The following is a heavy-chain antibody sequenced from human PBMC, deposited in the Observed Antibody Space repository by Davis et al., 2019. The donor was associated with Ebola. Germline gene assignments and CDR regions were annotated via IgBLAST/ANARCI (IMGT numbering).Heavy chain of an antibody. CDR2: ISSSGGNS. CDR3: AKGLTYSYGSL. Sequence: PGGSLRLSCAVSGVTFRNYVMSWVRQAPGKGLEWVSSISSSGGNSFYMDSVKGRFTISRDNSRDALFLQMSSLRVEDTAVYYCAKGLTYSYGSLWGQGTQVTVSS. J-gene: IGHJ4*02. CDR1: GVTFRNYV. V-gene: IGHV3-23*01. D-gene: IGHD5-12*01.